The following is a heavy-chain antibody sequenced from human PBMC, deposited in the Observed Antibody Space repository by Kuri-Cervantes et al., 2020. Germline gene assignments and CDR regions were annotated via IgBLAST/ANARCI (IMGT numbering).Heavy chain of an antibody. Sequence: ESLKISCAVYGGSFSGYYWSWIRQPPGKGLDWIGKINHSGSTNYNPSLKSRVTISVDTSKRQFSLKLSSVTAADTAVYYCARDPALYDYIWGSYRNDAFDIWGQGTMVTVSS. CDR1: GGSFSGYY. CDR3: ARDPALYDYIWGSYRNDAFDI. CDR2: INHSGST. J-gene: IGHJ3*02. D-gene: IGHD3-16*02. V-gene: IGHV4-34*01.